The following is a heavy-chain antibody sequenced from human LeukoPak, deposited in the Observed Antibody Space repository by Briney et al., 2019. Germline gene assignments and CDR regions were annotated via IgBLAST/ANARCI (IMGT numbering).Heavy chain of an antibody. D-gene: IGHD3-10*01. CDR2: IYHSGST. CDR1: GYSISSGYY. V-gene: IGHV4-38-2*01. CDR3: ASASSFDAFDI. Sequence: PSETLSLTCAVSGYSISSGYYWGWIRQPPGKGLEWIGSIYHSGSTYYNPSLKSRVTISVDTSKNQFSLKLSSVTAADTAVYYCASASSFDAFDIWGQGTMVTVSS. J-gene: IGHJ3*02.